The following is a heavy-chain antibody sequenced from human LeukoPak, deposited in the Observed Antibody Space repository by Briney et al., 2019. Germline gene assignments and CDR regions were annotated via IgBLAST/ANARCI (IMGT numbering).Heavy chain of an antibody. J-gene: IGHJ5*02. Sequence: GESLKISCKGFGYSFTDYWIAWVRQMPGKGLEWMGMIYPADSDTRYSPSFQGQVTISGDKSINTAYLQWSSLKASDSAMYYCARFRSVTGNNWFDPWDQGTLVTVSS. CDR2: IYPADSDT. CDR1: GYSFTDYW. D-gene: IGHD6-19*01. CDR3: ARFRSVTGNNWFDP. V-gene: IGHV5-51*01.